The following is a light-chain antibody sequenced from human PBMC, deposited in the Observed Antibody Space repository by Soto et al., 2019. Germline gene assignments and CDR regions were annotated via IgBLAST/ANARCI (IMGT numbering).Light chain of an antibody. CDR3: QQSYSTPPWT. V-gene: IGKV1-39*01. CDR2: ASS. Sequence: DIQMTQSPSSLSASVGDRVTITCRASQSIVTYLNWYLQKPGKAPKLLIYASSNLQSGVISRFRDCGSVTDFTLTISSLQPQEFATYFCQQSYSTPPWTCGQGTKVEI. J-gene: IGKJ1*01. CDR1: QSIVTY.